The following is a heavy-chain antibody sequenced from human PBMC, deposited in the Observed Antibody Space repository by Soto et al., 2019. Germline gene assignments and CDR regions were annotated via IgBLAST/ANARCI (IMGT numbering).Heavy chain of an antibody. J-gene: IGHJ4*02. CDR1: GYTFTSYA. Sequence: ASVKVSCKASGYTFTSYAMHWVRQAPRQRLEWMGWINAGNGNTKYSQKFQGRVTITRDTSASTAYMELSSLRSEDTAVYFCARGGQWDFLSDYWGQGTLVTVSS. CDR3: ARGGQWDFLSDY. V-gene: IGHV1-3*01. D-gene: IGHD1-26*01. CDR2: INAGNGNT.